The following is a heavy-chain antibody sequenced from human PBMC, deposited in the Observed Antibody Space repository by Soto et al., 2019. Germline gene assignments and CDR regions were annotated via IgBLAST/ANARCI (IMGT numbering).Heavy chain of an antibody. CDR3: ASGGGYGDCIDY. J-gene: IGHJ4*02. D-gene: IGHD4-17*01. V-gene: IGHV1-2*02. CDR1: GYTFTVYY. Sequence: SVKVSCKASGYTFTVYYMHCVLQAPGQGREWMGCINPNSGGTNYAQKFQGRVTMTRDTSISTAYMELSRLRSDDTAVYYCASGGGYGDCIDYWGQGTLVTVS. CDR2: INPNSGGT.